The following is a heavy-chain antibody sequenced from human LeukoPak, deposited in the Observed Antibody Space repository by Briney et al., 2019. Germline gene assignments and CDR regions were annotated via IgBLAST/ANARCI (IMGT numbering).Heavy chain of an antibody. V-gene: IGHV3-23*01. D-gene: IGHD3-22*01. CDR1: GFTFSSYA. Sequence: GGSLRLSCAASGFTFSSYAMSWVRQAPGKGLEWVSAISGSGGSTYYADSVKGRFTTSRDNSKNTLYLQMNSLRSEDTAVYYCARADTYYYDSSGYTFDYWGQGTLVTVSS. CDR3: ARADTYYYDSSGYTFDY. J-gene: IGHJ4*02. CDR2: ISGSGGST.